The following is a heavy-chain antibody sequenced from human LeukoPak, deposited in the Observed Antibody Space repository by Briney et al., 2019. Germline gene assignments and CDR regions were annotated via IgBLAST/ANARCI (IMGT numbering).Heavy chain of an antibody. V-gene: IGHV4-34*01. CDR2: INHSGST. CDR1: GGSFSGYY. CDR3: ARTGVLWFGESLWFDY. Sequence: PSETLSLTCAVYGGSFSGYYWSWIRQPPGKGLEWIGEINHSGSTNYNPSLKSRVTISVDTSKNQFSLKLSSVTAADTAVYYCARTGVLWFGESLWFDYWGQGTLVTVSS. D-gene: IGHD3-10*01. J-gene: IGHJ4*02.